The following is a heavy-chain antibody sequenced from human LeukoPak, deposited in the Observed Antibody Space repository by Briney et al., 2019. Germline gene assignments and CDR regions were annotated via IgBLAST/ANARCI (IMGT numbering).Heavy chain of an antibody. Sequence: GGSLRLSCSASGFTFSSYAMSWVRQAPGKGLEWVSAISGSGGSTYYADSVKGRFTISRDNSKNTLYLQMNSLRAEDTAVYYCAKDKEDSPGVDYFDYWGQGTLVTVSS. CDR2: ISGSGGST. D-gene: IGHD4-11*01. CDR1: GFTFSSYA. CDR3: AKDKEDSPGVDYFDY. J-gene: IGHJ4*02. V-gene: IGHV3-23*01.